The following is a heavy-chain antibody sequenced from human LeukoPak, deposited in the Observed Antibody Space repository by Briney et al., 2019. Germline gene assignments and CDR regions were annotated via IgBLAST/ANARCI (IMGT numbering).Heavy chain of an antibody. V-gene: IGHV3-30*02. CDR1: GFTFSNYG. D-gene: IGHD3/OR15-3a*01. Sequence: AGSLRLSSAASGFTFSNYGMNWLRQTPGQGLERVSFIGSDQRDKYYADSVKGRFAVSSDNSKDPLFLEMNRRTVQDTALYYCANDDGTSDIWGQGTMVSVFS. J-gene: IGHJ3*02. CDR2: IGSDQRDK. CDR3: ANDDGTSDI.